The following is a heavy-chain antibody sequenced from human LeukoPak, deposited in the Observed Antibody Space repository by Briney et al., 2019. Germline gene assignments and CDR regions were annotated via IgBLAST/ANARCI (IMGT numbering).Heavy chain of an antibody. CDR3: ARAEEITMIPDY. V-gene: IGHV4-59*01. Sequence: SETLSLTCTVSGGSISSYYWSWIRQPPGKGLEWIGYIYYSGSTNYNPSFKSRVTISVDTSKNQFSLKLSSVTAADTAVYYCARAEEITMIPDYWGQGTLVTVSS. D-gene: IGHD3-22*01. CDR1: GGSISSYY. J-gene: IGHJ4*02. CDR2: IYYSGST.